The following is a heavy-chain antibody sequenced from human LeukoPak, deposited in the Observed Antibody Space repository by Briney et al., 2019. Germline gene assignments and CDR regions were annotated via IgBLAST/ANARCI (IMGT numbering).Heavy chain of an antibody. CDR3: AKEEGWGVNSFDM. V-gene: IGHV3-21*06. D-gene: IGHD1-26*01. CDR2: FTSGSRSI. J-gene: IGHJ3*02. CDR1: GFTFSSYS. Sequence: GGSLRLSCAASGFTFSSYSMTWVRQAPGKGLEWVSSFTSGSRSIYYADSVKGRFTISRDNLKNTLNLQMNYLEAEDTAVYYCAKEEGWGVNSFDMWGQGTMVTVSS.